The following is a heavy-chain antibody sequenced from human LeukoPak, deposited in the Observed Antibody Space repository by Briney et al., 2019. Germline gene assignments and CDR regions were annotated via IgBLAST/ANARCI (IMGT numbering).Heavy chain of an antibody. CDR3: AKGSRPDNDFWSGVRRSYYYYYYMDV. CDR2: ISVSVGRT. V-gene: IGHV3-23*01. Sequence: GGSLRLSCAASGFTFISYAMSWVRQAPGKGLEWVSPISVSVGRTNYADSVKGRFTISRDNSKNTLYLQMNSLRAEDTAVYYCAKGSRPDNDFWSGVRRSYYYYYYMDVWGKGTTVTVSS. CDR1: GFTFISYA. D-gene: IGHD3-3*01. J-gene: IGHJ6*03.